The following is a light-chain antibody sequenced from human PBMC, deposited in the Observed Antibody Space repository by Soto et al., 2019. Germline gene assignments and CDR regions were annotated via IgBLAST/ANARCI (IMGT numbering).Light chain of an antibody. CDR3: QQRSNWPT. CDR2: DAS. J-gene: IGKJ5*01. V-gene: IGKV3-11*01. CDR1: QSVSSY. Sequence: EIELKKSPATLSLSPGERTTLSCRASQSVSSYLAWYQQKPGQAPRLLIYDASNRATGIPARFSGSGSGTDFTLTISRLETEDFAVYYCQQRSNWPTFGQGIRLEI.